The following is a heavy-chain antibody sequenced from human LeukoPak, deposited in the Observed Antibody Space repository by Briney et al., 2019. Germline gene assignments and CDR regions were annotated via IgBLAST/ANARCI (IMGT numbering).Heavy chain of an antibody. Sequence: GGSLRLSCAASGFTFSSYAMHWVRQAPGKGLEGVAVISYDGSNKYYADSVKGRFTISRDNSKNTLYLQMNSLRAEDTAVYYCARTGYSSSMDYWGQGTLVTVSS. CDR2: ISYDGSNK. D-gene: IGHD6-13*01. CDR3: ARTGYSSSMDY. CDR1: GFTFSSYA. J-gene: IGHJ4*02. V-gene: IGHV3-30-3*01.